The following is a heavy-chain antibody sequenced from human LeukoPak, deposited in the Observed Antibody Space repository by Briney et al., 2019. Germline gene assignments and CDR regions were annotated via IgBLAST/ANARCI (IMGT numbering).Heavy chain of an antibody. Sequence: SETLSLTCTVSGGSISSSSYYWGWIRQPPGKGLEWIGSIYYSVSTYYNPSLKSRVTISVDTSKDQFSLKLSSVTAADTAVYYCARQGFFWSGYRLPPRRYFDYWGQGTLVTVSS. CDR3: ARQGFFWSGYRLPPRRYFDY. CDR2: IYYSVST. J-gene: IGHJ4*02. D-gene: IGHD3-3*01. V-gene: IGHV4-39*01. CDR1: GGSISSSSYY.